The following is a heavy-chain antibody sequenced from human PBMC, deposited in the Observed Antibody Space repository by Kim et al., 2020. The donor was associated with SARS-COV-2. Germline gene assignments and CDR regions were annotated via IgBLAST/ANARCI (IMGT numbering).Heavy chain of an antibody. Sequence: GGSLRLYCATSGFTFSAYDMNWVRQAPGKGLEWLSFITKSSTTIYYADSVEGRFTISRDNAKNSLFLQMNSLRDEDTALYYCVRDRMGGAFDMWGQGTVVTVSS. V-gene: IGHV3-48*02. D-gene: IGHD3-16*01. CDR3: VRDRMGGAFDM. J-gene: IGHJ3*02. CDR2: ITKSSTTI. CDR1: GFTFSAYD.